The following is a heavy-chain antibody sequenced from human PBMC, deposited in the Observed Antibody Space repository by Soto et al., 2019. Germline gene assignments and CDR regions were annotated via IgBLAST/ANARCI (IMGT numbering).Heavy chain of an antibody. CDR1: GFTFSSYS. Sequence: EVQLVESGGGLVQPGGSLRLSCAASGFTFSSYSMNWVRQAPGKGLEWVSYISSSSSTIYYADSVKGRFTISRDNAKNSLYLQKISLRDEDTAVYYGASGKDYAEGGYWGQGTLVTVSS. D-gene: IGHD4-17*01. CDR2: ISSSSSTI. J-gene: IGHJ4*02. V-gene: IGHV3-48*02. CDR3: ASGKDYAEGGY.